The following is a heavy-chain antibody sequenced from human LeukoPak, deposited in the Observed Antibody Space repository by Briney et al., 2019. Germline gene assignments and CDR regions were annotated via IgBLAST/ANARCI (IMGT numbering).Heavy chain of an antibody. CDR2: IYYSGST. D-gene: IGHD6-19*01. CDR3: ARGAGYSSGSPYYYGMDV. V-gene: IGHV4-59*01. CDR1: GGSISSYY. Sequence: SETLSLTCTVSGGSISSYYWSWIRQPPGKGLKWIGYIYYSGSTNYNPSLKSRVTISVDTSKNQFSLKLSSVTAADTAVYYCARGAGYSSGSPYYYGMDVWGQGTTVTVSS. J-gene: IGHJ6*02.